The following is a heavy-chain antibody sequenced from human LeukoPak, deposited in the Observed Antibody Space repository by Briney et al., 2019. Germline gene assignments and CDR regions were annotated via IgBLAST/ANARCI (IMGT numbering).Heavy chain of an antibody. Sequence: TGGSLRLSCAASGFIFSDYYMSWIRQAPGKGLEWVSYISSSGSTIYYADSVKGRFTISRDNAKNSLYLQMNSLRAEDTAVYYCARDRGHYYDSSGLRCAFDIWGQGTMVTVSS. V-gene: IGHV3-11*04. CDR2: ISSSGSTI. CDR3: ARDRGHYYDSSGLRCAFDI. J-gene: IGHJ3*02. CDR1: GFIFSDYY. D-gene: IGHD3-22*01.